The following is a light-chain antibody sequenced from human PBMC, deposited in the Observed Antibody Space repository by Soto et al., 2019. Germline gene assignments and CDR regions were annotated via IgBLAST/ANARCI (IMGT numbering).Light chain of an antibody. CDR1: RSISSW. J-gene: IGKJ1*01. CDR3: QQYDVYST. V-gene: IGKV1-5*03. Sequence: DIQVTQSPSTLSASVGGTVTITCRASRSISSWLAWYQQKPGIAPKLLIYKASTLQSGVPSRFSGSGYGTEFTLTISRLPPEDYATYYCQQYDVYSTLGQGTKVDLK. CDR2: KAS.